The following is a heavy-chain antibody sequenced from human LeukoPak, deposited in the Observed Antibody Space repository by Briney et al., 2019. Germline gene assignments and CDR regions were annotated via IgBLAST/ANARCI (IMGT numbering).Heavy chain of an antibody. J-gene: IGHJ6*02. CDR3: ARVGGSVSSYYYYYGMDV. CDR2: IYYSGST. V-gene: IGHV4-59*01. CDR1: GGSISSYY. D-gene: IGHD3-10*01. Sequence: PPETLSLTCTVSGGSISSYYWSWIRQPPGKGLEWIGYIYYSGSTNYNPSLKSRVAISVDTSKNQFSLKLSSVTAADTAVYYCARVGGSVSSYYYYYGMDVWGQGTTVTVSS.